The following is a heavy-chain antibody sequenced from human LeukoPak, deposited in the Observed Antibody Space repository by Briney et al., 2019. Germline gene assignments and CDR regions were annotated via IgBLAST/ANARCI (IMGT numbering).Heavy chain of an antibody. J-gene: IGHJ6*03. CDR3: AIPPPRYSSSSYYYYYMDV. Sequence: GGSLRLSCAASGFTFSSYAMSWVRQVPGKGLEWVSAISGSGGSTYYADSVKGRFTISRDNSKNTLYLQMNSLRAEDTAVYHCAIPPPRYSSSSYYYYYMDVWGKGTTVTVSS. D-gene: IGHD6-6*01. CDR1: GFTFSSYA. CDR2: ISGSGGST. V-gene: IGHV3-23*01.